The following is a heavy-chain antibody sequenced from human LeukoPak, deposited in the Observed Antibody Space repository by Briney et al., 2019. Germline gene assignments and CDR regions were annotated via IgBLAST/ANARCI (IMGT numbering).Heavy chain of an antibody. V-gene: IGHV3-11*01. CDR3: ARDSGGGNFDF. Sequence: GGSLRLSCAASGFIFSDYYMNWIRQSPEKGLEWVSYISSSSGTIYYADSVRDRFISSRDNAKNPLYLQMNSLRVEDTAVYFCARDSGGGNFDFWGQGILVTVSS. J-gene: IGHJ4*02. CDR2: ISSSSGTI. CDR1: GFIFSDYY. D-gene: IGHD4-23*01.